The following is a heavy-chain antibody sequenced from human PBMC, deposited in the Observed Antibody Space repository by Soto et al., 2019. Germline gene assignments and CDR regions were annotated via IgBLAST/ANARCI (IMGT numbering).Heavy chain of an antibody. CDR2: ISGSGDST. J-gene: IGHJ4*02. Sequence: EVQLLESGGGLVQPGGSLRLSCAASGFTFSSYAMRWVRQAPVKGLELVSAISGSGDSTYYADSVKGRFTISRDNSKNPLYLPMNSLRAEDTAVYYCARRGSGSYYDYWGQGTLVTVSS. CDR3: ARRGSGSYYDY. V-gene: IGHV3-23*01. D-gene: IGHD1-26*01. CDR1: GFTFSSYA.